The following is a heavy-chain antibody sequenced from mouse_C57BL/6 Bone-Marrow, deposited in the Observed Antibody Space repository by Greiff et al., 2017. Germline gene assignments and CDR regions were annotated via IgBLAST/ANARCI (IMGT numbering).Heavy chain of an antibody. D-gene: IGHD2-12*01. V-gene: IGHV1-52*01. Sequence: QVQLQQPGAELVRPGSSVKLSCKASGYTFTSYWMHWVKQRPIQGLEWIGNIDPSDSETHYNQKFKDKATLTVDKSSSTAYMQLSSLTSEDSAGYYCARRTLRGYFDYWGQGTTLTVSS. CDR2: IDPSDSET. CDR3: ARRTLRGYFDY. CDR1: GYTFTSYW. J-gene: IGHJ2*01.